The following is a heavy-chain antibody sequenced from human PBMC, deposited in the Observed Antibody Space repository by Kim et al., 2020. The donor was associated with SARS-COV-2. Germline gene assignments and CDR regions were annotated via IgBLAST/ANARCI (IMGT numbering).Heavy chain of an antibody. J-gene: IGHJ4*02. CDR3: ARSHSSSWFDY. CDR2: IYYSGST. CDR1: GGSISSYY. Sequence: SETLSHTCTVSGGSISSYYWSWIRQPPRKGLEWIGYIYYSGSTNYNPSLKSRVTISVDTSKNQFSLKLSSVTAADTAVYYCARSHSSSWFDYWGQGTLVT. V-gene: IGHV4-59*13. D-gene: IGHD6-13*01.